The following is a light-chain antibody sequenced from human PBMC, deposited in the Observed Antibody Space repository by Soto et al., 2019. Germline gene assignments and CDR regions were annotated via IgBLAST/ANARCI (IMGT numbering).Light chain of an antibody. CDR1: SSDVGGYNY. V-gene: IGLV2-14*01. Sequence: QSALTQPASVSGSPGQSITISCTGTSSDVGGYNYVSWYQQLPGKAPKLMIYDVSNRPSGVSNRFSGSKSGNTASLTISGLQAEDEADYYCSSDTSSSTSVVFGTGTKLTVL. J-gene: IGLJ1*01. CDR3: SSDTSSSTSVV. CDR2: DVS.